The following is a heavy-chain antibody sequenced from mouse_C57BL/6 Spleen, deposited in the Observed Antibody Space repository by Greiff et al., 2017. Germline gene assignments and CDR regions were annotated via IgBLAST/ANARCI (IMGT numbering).Heavy chain of an antibody. Sequence: QVQLKQSGAELMKPGASVKLSCKATGYTFTGYWIEWVKQRPGHGLEWIGEILPGSGSTNYTEKFKSKATFTADTSSNTAYMQLSSLTTEDSAIYYTTRMDSNAYAMDYWGQGTSVTVSS. CDR1: GYTFTGYW. CDR2: ILPGSGST. J-gene: IGHJ4*01. D-gene: IGHD2-5*01. CDR3: TRMDSNAYAMDY. V-gene: IGHV1-9*01.